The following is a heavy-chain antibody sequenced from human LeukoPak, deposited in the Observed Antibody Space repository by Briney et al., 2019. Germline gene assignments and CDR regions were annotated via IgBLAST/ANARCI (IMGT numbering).Heavy chain of an antibody. V-gene: IGHV3-21*01. D-gene: IGHD3-10*01. J-gene: IGHJ4*02. CDR1: GFTFNTYS. CDR3: AREITMVRGVIDAIDY. Sequence: GGSLRLSCAASGFTFNTYSMNWVRQAPGKGLEWVSYISGSSSYIYYADSVKGRFTISRDNAKNSLYLQMNSLRAEDTAVYYCAREITMVRGVIDAIDYWGQGTLVTVSS. CDR2: ISGSSSYI.